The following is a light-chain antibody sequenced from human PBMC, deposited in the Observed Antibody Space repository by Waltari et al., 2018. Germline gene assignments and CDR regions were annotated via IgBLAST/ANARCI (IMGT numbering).Light chain of an antibody. V-gene: IGKV1-33*01. Sequence: DIQMTQSPSSLSASVGDRVAITCQASQDIDNYLNWYQQKPGRAPKLLISDASNLEIGVPDRFSGSGSGTDFTLTISSLQAEDVAVYFCQQYLTTPLTFGQGTRLEIK. CDR3: QQYLTTPLT. CDR2: DAS. CDR1: QDIDNY. J-gene: IGKJ5*01.